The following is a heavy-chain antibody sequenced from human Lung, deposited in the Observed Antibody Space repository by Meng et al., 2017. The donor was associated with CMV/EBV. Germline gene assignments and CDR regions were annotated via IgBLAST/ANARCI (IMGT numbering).Heavy chain of an antibody. J-gene: IGHJ4*02. V-gene: IGHV1-2*02. D-gene: IGHD2-2*02. CDR1: RYTFSDYY. CDR2: INPKSGGT. Sequence: ASXXVSXKASRYTFSDYYMHWVRQAPGQGLEWMGWINPKSGGTNYAQTFQGRVTMTRDTSISTAYMELGSLRSDDTAVYYYARDFLGSCRSANCYTLTFDYXGQGXLVTVSS. CDR3: ARDFLGSCRSANCYTLTFDY.